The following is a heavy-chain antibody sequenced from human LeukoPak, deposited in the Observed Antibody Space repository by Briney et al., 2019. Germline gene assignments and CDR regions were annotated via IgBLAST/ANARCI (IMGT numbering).Heavy chain of an antibody. V-gene: IGHV4-38-2*02. CDR1: GGSISSYY. J-gene: IGHJ4*02. D-gene: IGHD6-13*01. CDR3: ATNGGAAAGGNFDY. CDR2: IYHSGST. Sequence: SETLSLTCTVSGGSISSYYWAWIRQPPGKGLEWIGSIYHSGSTYYNPSLKSRVTISVDTSKNQFSLKLSSVTAADTAVYYCATNGGAAAGGNFDYWGQGTLVTVSS.